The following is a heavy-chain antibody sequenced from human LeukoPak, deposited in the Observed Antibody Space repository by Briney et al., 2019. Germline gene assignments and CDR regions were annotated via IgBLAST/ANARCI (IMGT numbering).Heavy chain of an antibody. CDR3: ARILYDFGDHYIDY. CDR1: GASIRNLSYY. D-gene: IGHD4-17*01. V-gene: IGHV4-39*02. J-gene: IGHJ4*02. Sequence: SETLSLTCTVSGASIRNLSYYWAWIRQPPGKGLEWVGNTYYNGDIYSNSSLESRLAQPIDTSKNHFSLKLTSATAADTAVYYCARILYDFGDHYIDYWGQGILVTVSS. CDR2: TYYNGDI.